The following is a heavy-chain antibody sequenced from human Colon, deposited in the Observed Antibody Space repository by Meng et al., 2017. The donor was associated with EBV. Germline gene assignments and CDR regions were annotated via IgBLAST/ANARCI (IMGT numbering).Heavy chain of an antibody. D-gene: IGHD5-24*01. CDR1: GYTFTAYA. V-gene: IGHV1-3*01. CDR2: INAGNGKT. Sequence: QVQLVQSGAEVKKTGASLNISCQASGYTFTAYAMHWVRQAPGQGLEWMGWINAGNGKTKYSQNFQGRVTIATDTSATTVYMDLSSLRSEDTALYYCARGWSRDGYNTPDYWGQGTLVTVSS. J-gene: IGHJ4*02. CDR3: ARGWSRDGYNTPDY.